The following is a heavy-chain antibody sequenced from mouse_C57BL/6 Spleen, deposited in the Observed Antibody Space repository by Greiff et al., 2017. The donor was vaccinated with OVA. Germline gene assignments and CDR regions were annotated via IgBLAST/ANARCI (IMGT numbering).Heavy chain of an antibody. V-gene: IGHV1-84*01. J-gene: IGHJ4*01. CDR1: GYTFTDYY. CDR3: ALYYYVAMDY. Sequence: QVQLQQSGPELVKPGASVKISCKASGYTFTDYYINWVKQRPGPGLEWIGWIYPGSGNTKYNEKFKGKATLTVDTSSSTAYMQLSSLTSEDSAVYFCALYYYVAMDYWGQGTSVTVSS. CDR2: IYPGSGNT. D-gene: IGHD1-1*01.